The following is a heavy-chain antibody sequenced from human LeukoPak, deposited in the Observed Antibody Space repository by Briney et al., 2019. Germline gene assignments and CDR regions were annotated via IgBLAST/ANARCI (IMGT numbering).Heavy chain of an antibody. CDR2: IYPADADT. CDR1: GYSFTSYW. Sequence: GESLKISCKDSGYSFTSYWIGWVRQMPGKGLEWMGIIYPADADTRYSPSFQGQVTISADKSISTAYLQWSSLKASDTAMYYCARLNMVVSSFVYWGQGTLVTVSS. J-gene: IGHJ4*02. V-gene: IGHV5-51*01. D-gene: IGHD2-15*01. CDR3: ARLNMVVSSFVY.